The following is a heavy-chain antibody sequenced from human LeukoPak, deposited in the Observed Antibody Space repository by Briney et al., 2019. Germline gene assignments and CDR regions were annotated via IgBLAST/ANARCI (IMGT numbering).Heavy chain of an antibody. D-gene: IGHD4-11*01. CDR2: ISSDGSNK. CDR1: GFIFSTYD. V-gene: IGHV3-30*03. J-gene: IGHJ4*02. CDR3: TTSDINYRPFDN. Sequence: GRSLRLSCAASGFIFSTYDMHWVRQAPGKGLEWVAVISSDGSNKYYADSVKGRFSISRDNAKNSLFLQVSSLRAEDTAVYYCTTSDINYRPFDNWGQGTLVTVSS.